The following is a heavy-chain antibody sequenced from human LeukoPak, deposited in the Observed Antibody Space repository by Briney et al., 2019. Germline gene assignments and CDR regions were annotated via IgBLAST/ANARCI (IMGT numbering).Heavy chain of an antibody. Sequence: SETLSLTCAVYGGSFSGYYWSWIRQPPGKGLEWIGEINHSGSTNYNPSLKSRVTISVDTSKNQFSLKLSSVTAADTAVYYCARGPWWGGAFDIWGQGTMVTVSP. CDR3: ARGPWWGGAFDI. D-gene: IGHD2-15*01. J-gene: IGHJ3*02. CDR1: GGSFSGYY. CDR2: INHSGST. V-gene: IGHV4-34*01.